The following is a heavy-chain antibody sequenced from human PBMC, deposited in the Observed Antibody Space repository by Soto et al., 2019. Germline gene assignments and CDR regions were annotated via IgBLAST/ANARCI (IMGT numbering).Heavy chain of an antibody. J-gene: IGHJ6*02. CDR2: ISYDGSNK. Sequence: VGSLRLSCAASGFTFSSYGMHWVRQAPGKGLEWVAVISYDGSNKYYADSVKGRFTISRDNSKNTLYLQMNSLRAEDTAVYYCAKDGGSCRHPYYYYGMDVWGQGTTVTVS. CDR1: GFTFSSYG. CDR3: AKDGGSCRHPYYYYGMDV. D-gene: IGHD2-15*01. V-gene: IGHV3-30*18.